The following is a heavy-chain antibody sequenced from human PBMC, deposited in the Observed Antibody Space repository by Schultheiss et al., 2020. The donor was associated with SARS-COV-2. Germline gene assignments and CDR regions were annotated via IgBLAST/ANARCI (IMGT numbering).Heavy chain of an antibody. CDR3: ARDRQQLDLYNWFDP. Sequence: SETLSLTCTVSGGSVSSGSCYWSCFRQPPGKGLEWIGYIYYSGSTYYNPSLKSRVTISVDTSKNQFSLKLSSVTAADTAVYYCARDRQQLDLYNWFDPWGQGTLVTVSS. CDR2: IYYSGST. D-gene: IGHD6-13*01. J-gene: IGHJ5*02. CDR1: GGSVSSGSCY. V-gene: IGHV4-30-4*08.